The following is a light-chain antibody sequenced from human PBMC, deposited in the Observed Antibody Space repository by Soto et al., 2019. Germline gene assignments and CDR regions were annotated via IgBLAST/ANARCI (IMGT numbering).Light chain of an antibody. V-gene: IGKV4-1*01. Sequence: DIVMTQSPDSLAVSLGERATINCKSSQSLLYNSNNKDYLAWYQQKPGQPPKLLIYWASTRESGVPDRFSGSGYGTDFTLTISSLQAEDVAVYYGLRYYGGPPLVGQGTKVEIK. CDR3: LRYYGGPPL. CDR2: WAS. J-gene: IGKJ1*01. CDR1: QSLLYNSNNKDY.